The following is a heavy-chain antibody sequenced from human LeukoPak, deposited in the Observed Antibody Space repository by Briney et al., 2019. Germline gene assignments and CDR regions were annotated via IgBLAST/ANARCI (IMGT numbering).Heavy chain of an antibody. D-gene: IGHD3-10*01. J-gene: IGHJ5*02. CDR1: GGSISSYY. V-gene: IGHV4-59*01. Sequence: SETLSLTCTVSGGSISSYYWSWIRQPPGKGLEWIGYIYYSGSTNYNPSLKSRVTISVDRSKNQFSLKLGSVTAADTAVYYCGREYASGSGWFDPWGQGTLVTVSS. CDR2: IYYSGST. CDR3: GREYASGSGWFDP.